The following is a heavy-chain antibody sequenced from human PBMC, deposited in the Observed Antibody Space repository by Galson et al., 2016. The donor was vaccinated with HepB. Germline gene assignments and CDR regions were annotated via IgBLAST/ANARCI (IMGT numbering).Heavy chain of an antibody. Sequence: SLRLSCAASGFAFSSYSMNWVRQAPGKGLEWVSYISSRSRTQYYPDSVKGRFTISRDNVQNSLYLHMNSVRAEDTAVYYCARDCDYICYTEASGFDFWGQGTLVTVSS. CDR2: ISSRSRTQ. CDR1: GFAFSSYS. J-gene: IGHJ4*02. D-gene: IGHD2-8*01. V-gene: IGHV3-48*01. CDR3: ARDCDYICYTEASGFDF.